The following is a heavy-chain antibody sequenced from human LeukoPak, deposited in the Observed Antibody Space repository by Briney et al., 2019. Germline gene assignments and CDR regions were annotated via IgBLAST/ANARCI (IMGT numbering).Heavy chain of an antibody. J-gene: IGHJ4*02. Sequence: PSETLSLTCAVHGGSFSGYYWSWIRQPPGKGLEWIGEINHSGSTNYNPSLKSRVTISVDTSKNQFSLKLSSVTAADTAVYYCARGTIMITFGGVIVRPYYFDYWGQGTLVTVSS. V-gene: IGHV4-34*01. CDR1: GGSFSGYY. D-gene: IGHD3-16*02. CDR3: ARGTIMITFGGVIVRPYYFDY. CDR2: INHSGST.